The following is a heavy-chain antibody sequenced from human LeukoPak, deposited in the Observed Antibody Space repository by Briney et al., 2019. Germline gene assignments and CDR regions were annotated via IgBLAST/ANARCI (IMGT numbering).Heavy chain of an antibody. CDR2: ISTSSSTYI. J-gene: IGHJ4*02. V-gene: IGHV3-21*01. Sequence: GGSLRLSCVASGFSFSSYSMNWVRQAPGKGLEWVSSISTSSSTYIYYADSVKGRFTISRDNAKNSLYLQMNSLRVEDTAVYYCARDEGYSYGPLVGYFDYWGQGTLVTVSS. CDR1: GFSFSSYS. D-gene: IGHD5-18*01. CDR3: ARDEGYSYGPLVGYFDY.